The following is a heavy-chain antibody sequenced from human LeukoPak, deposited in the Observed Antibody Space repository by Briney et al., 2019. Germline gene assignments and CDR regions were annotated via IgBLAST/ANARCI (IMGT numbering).Heavy chain of an antibody. J-gene: IGHJ4*02. D-gene: IGHD6-19*01. Sequence: PGGSPRLSCAASVFTSTNYATSSVRQAPGEGLEWVSTISGSGDSTYYADSVKGRFTISRDNSKNTLFLQLNNVRGEGTAAYYCAKDPPTAGTTFDYWGQGALVTVSS. V-gene: IGHV3-23*01. CDR1: VFTSTNYA. CDR2: ISGSGDST. CDR3: AKDPPTAGTTFDY.